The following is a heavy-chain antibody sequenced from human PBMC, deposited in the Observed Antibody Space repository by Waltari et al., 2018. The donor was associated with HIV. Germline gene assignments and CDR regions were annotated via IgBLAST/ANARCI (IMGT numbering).Heavy chain of an antibody. Sequence: QVQLVQSGAEVKKPGASVKVSCKVSGHTLSELSMPWARQVPGKGLEWMGNFEPEDDEPIYAQKFQGRVTMTEDTSSDTAYMELSSLTSGDTAVYYCATDFSGMVRAYSYYSLDVWGQGTTVTVSS. V-gene: IGHV1-24*01. D-gene: IGHD3-10*01. CDR3: ATDFSGMVRAYSYYSLDV. J-gene: IGHJ6*02. CDR2: FEPEDDEP. CDR1: GHTLSELS.